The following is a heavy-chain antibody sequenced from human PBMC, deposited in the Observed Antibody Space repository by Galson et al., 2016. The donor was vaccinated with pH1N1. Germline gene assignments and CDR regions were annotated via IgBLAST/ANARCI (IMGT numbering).Heavy chain of an antibody. CDR1: GFSFSSSS. J-gene: IGHJ4*02. Sequence: SLRLSCAASGFSFSSSSMNWVRQAPGKGLEWISCISSSSSFIYYVDSVKGRFTISRDNAQKSVFLQMHSLRGEDTAVYYCARGDTSFPDGPPTQFDSWGQGTLVTVSS. V-gene: IGHV3-21*01. D-gene: IGHD1-14*01. CDR3: ARGDTSFPDGPPTQFDS. CDR2: ISSSSSFI.